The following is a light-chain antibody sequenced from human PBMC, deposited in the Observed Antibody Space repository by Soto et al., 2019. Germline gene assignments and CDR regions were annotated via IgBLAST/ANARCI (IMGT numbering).Light chain of an antibody. Sequence: QSALTQPRSVSGSHGQSVTISCTGTSSDVGNYNYVSWYQQHPGKAPKVMIYDVNKWPSGVPDRFSGSKSGNTASLTISGLQADDEADYYCCSYAGSYTWVFGGGTKLTVL. V-gene: IGLV2-11*01. CDR1: SSDVGNYNY. CDR3: CSYAGSYTWV. J-gene: IGLJ3*02. CDR2: DVN.